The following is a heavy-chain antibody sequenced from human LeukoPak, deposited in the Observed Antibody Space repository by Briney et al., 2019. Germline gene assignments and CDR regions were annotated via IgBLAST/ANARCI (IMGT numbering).Heavy chain of an antibody. CDR3: ARKTIAAAGHFDY. CDR1: GYTFTGYY. D-gene: IGHD6-13*01. J-gene: IGHJ4*02. V-gene: IGHV1-2*06. CDR2: INPNSGGT. Sequence: ASVKVSCKASGYTFTGYYMHWVRQAPGQGLEWMGRINPNSGGTNYAQKFQGRVTMTRDTSISTAYMELSRLRSDDTAVYYCARKTIAAAGHFDYWGQGTLVTVSS.